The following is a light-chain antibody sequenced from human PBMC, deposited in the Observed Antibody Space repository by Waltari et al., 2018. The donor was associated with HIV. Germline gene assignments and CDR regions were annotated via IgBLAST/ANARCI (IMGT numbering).Light chain of an antibody. J-gene: IGLJ1*01. V-gene: IGLV2-14*01. CDR3: SSYTSRNTRV. CDR2: EVS. CDR1: TSDVGGYKY. Sequence: QSALTQPPSVSGSPGQSITISCPGSTSDVGGYKYVSWYQQHPDKATKLVVYEVSNRPSGISIRFSGSKSGNTASLTISGLQAEDEADYYCSSYTSRNTRVFGTGTKVTVL.